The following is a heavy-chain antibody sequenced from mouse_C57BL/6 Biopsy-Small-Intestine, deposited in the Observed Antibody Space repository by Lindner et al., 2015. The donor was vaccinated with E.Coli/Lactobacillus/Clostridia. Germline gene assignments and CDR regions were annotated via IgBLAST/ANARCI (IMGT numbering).Heavy chain of an antibody. V-gene: IGHV1-20*01. J-gene: IGHJ3*01. CDR1: GYAFTTYG. CDR2: ISPYNGDT. CDR3: AREGLQISGNYYFGFDL. D-gene: IGHD1-1*02. Sequence: SVKVSCKASGYAFTTYGISWLRQAPGQGPEWMGWISPYNGDTAYEQKFHGRFTMTRDTSTSTLYMELRSLRSDDTAVYYCAREGLQISGNYYFGFDLWGHGTLVTVSS.